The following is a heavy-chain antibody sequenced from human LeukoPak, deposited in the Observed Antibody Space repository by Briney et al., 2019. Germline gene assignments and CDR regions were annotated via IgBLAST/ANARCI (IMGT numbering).Heavy chain of an antibody. CDR1: AGSISSSSYY. Sequence: SETLSLTCTVSAGSISSSSYYWGWIRQPPGKGLQWIGSIYYSGSTYYNPSLKSRVTISVDTSKNQFSLKLSSVTAADTAVYYCANIPTLPKISGNLYYYYMDVWGKGTTVTISS. CDR2: IYYSGST. CDR3: ANIPTLPKISGNLYYYYMDV. V-gene: IGHV4-39*01. D-gene: IGHD3-10*01. J-gene: IGHJ6*03.